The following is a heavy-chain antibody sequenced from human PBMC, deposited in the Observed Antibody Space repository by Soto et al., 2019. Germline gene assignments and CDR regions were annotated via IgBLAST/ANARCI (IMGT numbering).Heavy chain of an antibody. CDR3: ARVWGGAFDI. D-gene: IGHD3-10*01. V-gene: IGHV4-59*01. CDR2: IYYSGST. J-gene: IGHJ3*02. CDR1: GGSISSYY. Sequence: QVQLQESGPGLVKPSETLSLNCTVSGGSISSYYWSWIRQPPGKGLEWIGYIYYSGSTNYNPSLKSRVTISVDTSKNQFSLKLSSVPAADTAVYYCARVWGGAFDIWGQGTMVTVSS.